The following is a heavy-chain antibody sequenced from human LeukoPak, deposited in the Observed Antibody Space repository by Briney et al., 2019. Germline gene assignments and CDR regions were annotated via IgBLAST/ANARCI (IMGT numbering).Heavy chain of an antibody. CDR1: GGDFSNYA. J-gene: IGHJ4*02. Sequence: ASVKVSCEASGGDFSNYAFSWVRQAPGQGLEWMGGVIPIFHTSYYSQKFQGRVTITADGSTSTVYMDLSSLRSEDTALYYCAKMSGSYFVRIDYWGQGTLVTVSS. V-gene: IGHV1-69*13. CDR3: AKMSGSYFVRIDY. CDR2: VIPIFHTS. D-gene: IGHD3-10*01.